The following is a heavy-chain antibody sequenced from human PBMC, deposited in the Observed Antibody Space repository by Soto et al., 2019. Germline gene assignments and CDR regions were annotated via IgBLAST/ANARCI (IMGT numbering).Heavy chain of an antibody. V-gene: IGHV1-2*02. CDR1: GYTFTGYY. J-gene: IGHJ6*02. CDR2: INPNSGGT. CDR3: ARGPYYSNYVKYYYYGMDV. Sequence: ASVKVSCKASGYTFTGYYMHWVRQAPGQGLEWMGWINPNSGGTNYAQKFQGRVTMTRDTSISTAYIELSRLRSDDTAVYYCARGPYYSNYVKYYYYGMDVWGQGTTVTVSS. D-gene: IGHD4-4*01.